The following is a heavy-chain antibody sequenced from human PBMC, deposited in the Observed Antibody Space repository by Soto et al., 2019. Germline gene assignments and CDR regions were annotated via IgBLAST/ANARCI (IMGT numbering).Heavy chain of an antibody. Sequence: QVQLVQSGAEVKKPGSSVKVSCKASGGTFSSYTISWVRQAPGQGLEWMGGIIPTFGTADYAQKFQGRVTIXXAEATSTGYMELSSLRSEDTALYYCARPSCGAACYYYGMDVWGQGTAVTVSS. V-gene: IGHV1-69*05. CDR1: GGTFSSYT. CDR2: IIPTFGTA. J-gene: IGHJ6*02. CDR3: ARPSCGAACYYYGMDV. D-gene: IGHD2-21*01.